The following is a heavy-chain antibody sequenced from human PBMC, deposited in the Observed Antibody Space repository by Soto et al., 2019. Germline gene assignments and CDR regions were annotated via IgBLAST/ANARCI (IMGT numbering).Heavy chain of an antibody. CDR2: IYHSGST. V-gene: IGHV4-30-2*01. CDR3: ARVPSP. CDR1: GGSISSGGYS. J-gene: IGHJ5*02. Sequence: QLRLQESGSGLVKPSQTLSLICAVSGGSISSGGYSWSWVRQPPGKGLEWIGYIYHSGSTYYNPSLKSRVTLSVDRSKNQFSLKLSSVTAADTAVYYFARVPSPWGQGTLVTVSS.